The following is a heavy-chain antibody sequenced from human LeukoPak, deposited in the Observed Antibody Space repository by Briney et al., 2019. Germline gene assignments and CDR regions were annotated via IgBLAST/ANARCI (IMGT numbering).Heavy chain of an antibody. CDR1: GGSIGSSSYY. D-gene: IGHD1-26*01. CDR3: AVIVGATHFDY. V-gene: IGHV4-39*01. CDR2: IYYSGST. Sequence: SETLSLTCTVSGGSIGSSSYYWGWIRQPPGKGLEWIGSIYYSGSTYYNPSLESRVTISVDTSKNQFSLKLSSVTAADTAVYYCAVIVGATHFDYWGQGTLVTVSS. J-gene: IGHJ4*02.